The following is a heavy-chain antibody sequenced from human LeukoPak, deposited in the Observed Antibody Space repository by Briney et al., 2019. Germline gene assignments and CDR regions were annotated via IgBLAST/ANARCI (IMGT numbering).Heavy chain of an antibody. CDR1: GGSISSYY. Sequence: SETLSLTCTVSGGSISSYYWSWIRQPPGKGLEWIGYMDDSGSTNYNPSLTSRVTISEDTSKNQLSLKLGSVTAADTAVYYCARHSSGSGGAFQYWGQGTPVTVSS. D-gene: IGHD6-19*01. J-gene: IGHJ4*02. CDR3: ARHSSGSGGAFQY. V-gene: IGHV4-59*08. CDR2: MDDSGST.